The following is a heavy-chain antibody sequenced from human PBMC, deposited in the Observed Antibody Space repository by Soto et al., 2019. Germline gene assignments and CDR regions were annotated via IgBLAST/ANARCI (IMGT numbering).Heavy chain of an antibody. V-gene: IGHV5-51*01. D-gene: IGHD4-17*01. CDR3: ARHSDYGDYMDAFDI. Sequence: GESLKISCKGSGYSFTSYWIGWVRQMPGKGLEWMGIIYPGDSDTRYSPSFQGQVTISADKSISTAYLQWSSLKASDTAMYHCARHSDYGDYMDAFDIWGQGTMVTVSS. J-gene: IGHJ3*02. CDR2: IYPGDSDT. CDR1: GYSFTSYW.